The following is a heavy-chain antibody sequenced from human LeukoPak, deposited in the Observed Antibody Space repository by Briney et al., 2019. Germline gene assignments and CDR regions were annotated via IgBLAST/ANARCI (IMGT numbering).Heavy chain of an antibody. Sequence: GGSLRLSCAASGFIFSSSAMNWVRQAPGKGLEWVSGISGSGGSTYYADSLKGRFTISRDNSKNTLYLQMNSLRAEDTAVCYCAREVAYCGGSCYLPHWGQGTLVTVSS. CDR1: GFIFSSSA. CDR3: AREVAYCGGSCYLPH. D-gene: IGHD2-15*01. J-gene: IGHJ4*02. CDR2: ISGSGGST. V-gene: IGHV3-23*01.